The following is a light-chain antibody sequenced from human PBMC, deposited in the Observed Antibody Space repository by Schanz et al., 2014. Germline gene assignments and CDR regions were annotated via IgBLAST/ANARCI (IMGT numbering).Light chain of an antibody. CDR1: SNDIGRYDF. CDR2: DVN. CDR3: CSYAGSYTVV. J-gene: IGLJ2*01. Sequence: QSALTQPPSASGSPGQSVTISCTGTSNDIGRYDFVSWYQQHPGKAPKLMIYDVNNRPSGVSNRFSGSKSGNTASLTISGLQADNEAEYYCCSYAGSYTVVFGGGTKLTVL. V-gene: IGLV2-11*01.